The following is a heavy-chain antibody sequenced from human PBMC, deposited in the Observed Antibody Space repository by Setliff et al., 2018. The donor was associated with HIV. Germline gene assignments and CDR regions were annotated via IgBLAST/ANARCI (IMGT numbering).Heavy chain of an antibody. J-gene: IGHJ4*02. Sequence: PSETLSLTCTVSGASINSGDSYWTWIRQSPGKGLEWIGFIYYSGSNYYNPSLKSRISISLDVSKSQFSLWLTSVTSADTAVYYCARGRWGGGAGAPSYYFDSWGQGTLVTVSS. D-gene: IGHD6-19*01. CDR1: GASINSGDSY. CDR2: IYYSGSN. V-gene: IGHV4-30-4*01. CDR3: ARGRWGGGAGAPSYYFDS.